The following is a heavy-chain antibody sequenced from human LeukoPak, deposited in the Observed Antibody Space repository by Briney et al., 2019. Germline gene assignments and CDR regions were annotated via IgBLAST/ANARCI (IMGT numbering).Heavy chain of an antibody. CDR2: ISGNGAST. CDR3: AKTGDYYDSSGYYYYYYYGMDV. J-gene: IGHJ6*02. V-gene: IGHV3-23*01. Sequence: GGSLRLSCAASGLSFSSYGMSWVRQAPGQGLEWVSTISGNGASTYYADSVKGRFTISRDNSKNTLHLQMNSLRAEDTAVYYCAKTGDYYDSSGYYYYYYYGMDVWGQGTTVTVSS. CDR1: GLSFSSYG. D-gene: IGHD3-22*01.